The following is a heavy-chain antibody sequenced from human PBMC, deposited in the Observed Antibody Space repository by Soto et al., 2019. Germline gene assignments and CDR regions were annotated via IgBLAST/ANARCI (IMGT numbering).Heavy chain of an antibody. CDR1: GDSVSSNSAA. Sequence: PSQTLSLTCAISGDSVSSNSAAWNWIRQSPSRGFEWLGRTYYRSKWYNDYAVSVKSRITINPDTSKNQFSLQLNSVTPEDTAVYYCARVKLENGATTFFDYWGQGTLVTVSS. D-gene: IGHD1-26*01. CDR3: ARVKLENGATTFFDY. CDR2: TYYRSKWYN. J-gene: IGHJ4*02. V-gene: IGHV6-1*01.